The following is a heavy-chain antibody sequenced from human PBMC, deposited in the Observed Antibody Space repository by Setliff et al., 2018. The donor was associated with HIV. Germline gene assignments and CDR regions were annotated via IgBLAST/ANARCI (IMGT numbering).Heavy chain of an antibody. V-gene: IGHV4-38-2*01. J-gene: IGHJ5*02. CDR1: GYSISSGYY. CDR3: ARQFEISGVVIGNWFDP. Sequence: SETLSLTCAVSGYSISSGYYWGWIRQPPGKGLEWIGTIYHSGSTYYNPSLKSRVSISVDTSKNQFSLKLSSVTAADTAAYYCARQFEISGVVIGNWFDPWGQGSLVTVSS. D-gene: IGHD3-3*01. CDR2: IYHSGST.